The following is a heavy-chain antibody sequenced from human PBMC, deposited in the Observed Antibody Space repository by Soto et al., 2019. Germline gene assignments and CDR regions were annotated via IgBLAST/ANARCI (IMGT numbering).Heavy chain of an antibody. CDR2: IKSKTDGVTT. CDR1: GFTFSNDW. D-gene: IGHD3-16*02. CDR3: TTDPFMITFAGAIVPPQGPLDP. J-gene: IGHJ5*02. V-gene: IGHV3-15*01. Sequence: GGSLRLSCAASGFTFSNDWMSWVRQAPGKGLEWVGRIKSKTDGVTTDYAAPVKGRFTISRDDSKNTLYLQMNSLKTEDTAVYYCTTDPFMITFAGAIVPPQGPLDPWGQGTLPTVSS.